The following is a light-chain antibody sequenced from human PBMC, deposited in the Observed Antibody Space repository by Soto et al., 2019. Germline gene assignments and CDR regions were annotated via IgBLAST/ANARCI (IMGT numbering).Light chain of an antibody. V-gene: IGKV3-20*01. Sequence: ESMMTDPPGPLSLSQGERATLSCRASQSFRGLLAWYQQKPGQAPRLLIYGASNRATGIPDRFSGSGSGTDFTLPISRLEPAEFAVYYWPRYGSSGAFGQGTKVDIK. CDR3: PRYGSSGA. CDR1: QSFRGL. J-gene: IGKJ1*01. CDR2: GAS.